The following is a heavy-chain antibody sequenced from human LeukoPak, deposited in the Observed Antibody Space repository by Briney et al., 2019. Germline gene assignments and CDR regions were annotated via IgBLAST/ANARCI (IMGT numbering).Heavy chain of an antibody. CDR1: GYTFIDYY. Sequence: ASVKVSCKASGYTFIDYYIHWVRQAPGQGLEWMGRIIPILGIANYAQKFQGRVTITADKSTSTAYMELSSLGSEDTAVYYCARVDCSGGSCSYYFDYWGQGTLVTVS. CDR3: ARVDCSGGSCSYYFDY. V-gene: IGHV1-69*04. D-gene: IGHD2-15*01. CDR2: IIPILGIA. J-gene: IGHJ4*02.